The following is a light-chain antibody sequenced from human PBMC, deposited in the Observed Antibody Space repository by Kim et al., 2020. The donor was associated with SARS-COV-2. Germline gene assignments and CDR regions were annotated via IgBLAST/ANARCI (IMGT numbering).Light chain of an antibody. Sequence: GQSVSIACTGTSSDVGGYNYVSWYHQHPGKAPKLMIYEVSKRRSGVPDRFSGSKSGNTASLTVSGLQAEDEADYYCSSYAGSNNWVFGGGTQLTVL. CDR1: SSDVGGYNY. V-gene: IGLV2-8*01. CDR2: EVS. CDR3: SSYAGSNNWV. J-gene: IGLJ3*02.